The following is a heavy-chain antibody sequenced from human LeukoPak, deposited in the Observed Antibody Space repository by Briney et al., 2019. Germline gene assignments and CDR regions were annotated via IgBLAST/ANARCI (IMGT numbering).Heavy chain of an antibody. CDR3: AKGVRITMVRGAFNI. Sequence: GGSLRLSCAASGFTFGDYAMHWVRQAPGKGLEWVSGISWNSGSIAYADSVKGRFTISRDNAKNSLYLQMNSLRAEDTALYYCAKGVRITMVRGAFNIWGQGTMVTVSS. D-gene: IGHD3-10*01. CDR2: ISWNSGSI. CDR1: GFTFGDYA. V-gene: IGHV3-9*01. J-gene: IGHJ3*02.